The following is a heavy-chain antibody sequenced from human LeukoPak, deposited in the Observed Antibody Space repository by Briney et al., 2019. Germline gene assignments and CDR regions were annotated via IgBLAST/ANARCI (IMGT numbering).Heavy chain of an antibody. J-gene: IGHJ3*02. CDR3: ARASVDDALDI. D-gene: IGHD2-15*01. CDR2: IYPGDSDT. V-gene: IGHV5-51*01. CDR1: GYSFTSYW. Sequence: GASLKISCQGSGYSFTSYWIGWVRQMPGKGLEWMGIIYPGDSDTRYSPSFQGQVTISADKSISTAYLQWSSLKASDTAMYYCARASVDDALDIWGQGTMVTVSS.